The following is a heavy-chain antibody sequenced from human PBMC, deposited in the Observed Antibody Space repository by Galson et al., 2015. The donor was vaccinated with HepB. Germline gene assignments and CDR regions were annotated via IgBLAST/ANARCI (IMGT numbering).Heavy chain of an antibody. J-gene: IGHJ4*02. V-gene: IGHV4-34*01. CDR2: INHSGST. D-gene: IGHD3-16*01. CDR3: ARVRGLPRYFDY. Sequence: SETLSLTCAVYGGSFSGYYWSWIRQPPGKGLEWIGEINHSGSTNYNPSLKSRVTISVDTSKNQFSLKLSSVTAADTAVYYCARVRGLPRYFDYWGQGTLVTVSS. CDR1: GGSFSGYY.